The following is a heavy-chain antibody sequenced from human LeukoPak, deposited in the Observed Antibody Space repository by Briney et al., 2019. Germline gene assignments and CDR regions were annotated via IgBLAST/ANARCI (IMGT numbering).Heavy chain of an antibody. V-gene: IGHV7-4-1*02. CDR3: ARTSSTYYYGSGSYYKGVNYYYYMDV. Sequence: ASVKVSCKASGYTFTSYAMNWVRQAPGQGLEWMGWINTITGNPTYAQGFTGRFVFSLDTSVSTAYLQISSLKAEDTAVYYCARTSSTYYYGSGSYYKGVNYYYYMDVWGKGTTVTVSS. CDR1: GYTFTSYA. J-gene: IGHJ6*03. CDR2: INTITGNP. D-gene: IGHD3-10*01.